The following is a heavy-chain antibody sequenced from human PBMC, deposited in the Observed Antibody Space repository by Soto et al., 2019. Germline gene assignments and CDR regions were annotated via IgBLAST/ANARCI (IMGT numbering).Heavy chain of an antibody. D-gene: IGHD6-19*01. CDR3: ARDPGGGAVAGDY. CDR1: GGTFSSYA. V-gene: IGHV1-69*01. CDR2: IIPICGTA. J-gene: IGHJ4*02. Sequence: QVQLVQSGAEVKKPGSSVKVSCKASGGTFSSYAISWVRQTPGQGLEWMGGIIPICGTANYAQKFLGRVTITADEATRTAYMELSSLRSEDTAVYYCARDPGGGAVAGDYWGQGTLVTVSS.